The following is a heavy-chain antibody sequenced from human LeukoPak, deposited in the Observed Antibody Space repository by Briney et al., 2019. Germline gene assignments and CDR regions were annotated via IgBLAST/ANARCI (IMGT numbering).Heavy chain of an antibody. Sequence: GGSLRLSCAASGFPFGDYWMDWVRQAPGKGMEWVANIKQDGSEGYYADSVKGRFTISRDNAKSSLYLQMNSLRAEDTAVYYCSRSLDYWGQGALVTVSS. J-gene: IGHJ4*02. CDR1: GFPFGDYW. CDR3: SRSLDY. V-gene: IGHV3-7*01. CDR2: IKQDGSEG.